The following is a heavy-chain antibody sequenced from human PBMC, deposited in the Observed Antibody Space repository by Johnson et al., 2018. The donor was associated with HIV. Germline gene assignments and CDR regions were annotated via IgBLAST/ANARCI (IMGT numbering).Heavy chain of an antibody. CDR1: GVTFSSHW. D-gene: IGHD2-2*01. CDR2: IKSHRSST. CDR3: ARSGWGYQRAHDAFDI. J-gene: IGHJ3*02. V-gene: IGHV3-74*02. Sequence: VQLVESGGGLVQPGGSLRLSCAASGVTFSSHWMHWVRQAPGKGLVWVSRIKSHRSSTIYADSVKGRFTISRDNAKKTLYLQMNSLRAEDTAVYYCARSGWGYQRAHDAFDIWGQGTMVTVSS.